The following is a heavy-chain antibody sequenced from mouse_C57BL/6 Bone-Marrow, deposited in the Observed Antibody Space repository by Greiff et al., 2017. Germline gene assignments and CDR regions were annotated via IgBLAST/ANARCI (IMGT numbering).Heavy chain of an antibody. CDR2: INPNNGGT. D-gene: IGHD1-1*01. Sequence: VQLQQSGPELVKPGASVKISCTASGYTFTDYYMNWVKQSPGKSLEWIGDINPNNGGTSYNQKFKGKATLNVDKSSSAAYMELRSLTSEDSAVYDFARCGSSNWYFDVWGTGTTVTVSA. CDR3: ARCGSSNWYFDV. CDR1: GYTFTDYY. J-gene: IGHJ1*03. V-gene: IGHV1-26*01.